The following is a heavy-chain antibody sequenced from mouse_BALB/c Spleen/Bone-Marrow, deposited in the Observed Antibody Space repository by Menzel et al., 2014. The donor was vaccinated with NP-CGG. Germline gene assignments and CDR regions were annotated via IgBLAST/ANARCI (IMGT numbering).Heavy chain of an antibody. D-gene: IGHD2-3*01. CDR3: ARGLLLXXXXXXXXXX. CDR2: XXPANGNT. J-gene: IGHJ4*01. Sequence: EVKLMESGAELVKPGASVKLSCTASGFNIKDTYMHWVKQRPEQGLEWIGXXXPANGNTKYDPKFQGKATITADTSSNXXXLQLSSLTSXDXXVYYCARGLLLXXXXXXXXXXXXQGTSVTVSS. V-gene: IGHV14-3*02. CDR1: GFNIKDTY.